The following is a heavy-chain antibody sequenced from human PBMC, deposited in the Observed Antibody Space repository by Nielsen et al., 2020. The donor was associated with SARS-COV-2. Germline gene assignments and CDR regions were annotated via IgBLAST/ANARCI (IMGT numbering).Heavy chain of an antibody. V-gene: IGHV3-48*01. Sequence: GGSLRLSCAASGFAFSVYGINWVRHTPGKGLEWLSYISSGGATMYYADSVKGRFTVSRDNAKNSLYLRMNSLRAEDTAIYYCARDREPGYNAVDYWGQGTLVTVSS. J-gene: IGHJ4*02. D-gene: IGHD1-14*01. CDR3: ARDREPGYNAVDY. CDR1: GFAFSVYG. CDR2: ISSGGATM.